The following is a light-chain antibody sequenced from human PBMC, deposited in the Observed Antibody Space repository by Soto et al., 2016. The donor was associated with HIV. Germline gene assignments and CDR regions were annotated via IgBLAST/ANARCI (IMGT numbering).Light chain of an antibody. V-gene: IGKV1-12*02. CDR2: STS. CDR3: QQAHSFPSVT. Sequence: DIQLTQSPPSVSASVGDRVTISCRASQGISDWLAWYQQKPGKAPKLLIYSTSSLENGVPSRFSGSGSGTEFTLTISSLQPEDFATYYCQQAHSFPSVTFGQGTRLEIK. CDR1: QGISDW. J-gene: IGKJ5*01.